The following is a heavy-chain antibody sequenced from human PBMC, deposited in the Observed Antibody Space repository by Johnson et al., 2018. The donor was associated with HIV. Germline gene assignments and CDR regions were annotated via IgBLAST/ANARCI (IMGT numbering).Heavy chain of an antibody. J-gene: IGHJ3*02. CDR3: AKTISGFYLYDISIASPIQDPRAVVGAFDI. V-gene: IGHV3-30*18. D-gene: IGHD3-9*01. Sequence: QVQLVESGGGVVQPGRSLRLSCAASGFTFSDYGLHWVRQAPGEGLEWVAAISHDGSNEYYGDYVKGRFTISRDNSKNTLYLQMNSLRAEDTATYYCAKTISGFYLYDISIASPIQDPRAVVGAFDIWGQGTMVTVTS. CDR1: GFTFSDYG. CDR2: ISHDGSNE.